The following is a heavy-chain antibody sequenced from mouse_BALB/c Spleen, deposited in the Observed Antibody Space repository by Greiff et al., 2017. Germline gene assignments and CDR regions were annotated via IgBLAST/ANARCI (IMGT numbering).Heavy chain of an antibody. CDR2: IWGDGST. V-gene: IGHV2-6-7*01. CDR3: ARDPIYYGDSRAMDY. D-gene: IGHD2-13*01. CDR1: GFSLTGYG. J-gene: IGHJ4*01. Sequence: QVQLQQSGPGLVAPSQSLSITCTASGFSLTGYGVNWVRQPPGKGLEWLGMIWGDGSTDYNSAPKSRLSISKDNSKSQVFLKMNSLQTDDTARYYCARDPIYYGDSRAMDYWGQGTSVTVSS.